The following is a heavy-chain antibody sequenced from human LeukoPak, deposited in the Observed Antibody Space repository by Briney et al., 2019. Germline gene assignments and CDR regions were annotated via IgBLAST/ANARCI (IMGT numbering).Heavy chain of an antibody. CDR1: GGSISSGDYY. CDR2: IYYSGST. Sequence: PSETLSLTCTVSGGSISSGDYYWSWIRQPPGKGLEWIGYIYYSGSTYYNPSLKSRVTMSVDTSKNQFSLKLSSVTAADTAVYYCARDGHTDAFDIWGQGTMVTVSS. J-gene: IGHJ3*02. CDR3: ARDGHTDAFDI. V-gene: IGHV4-30-4*08.